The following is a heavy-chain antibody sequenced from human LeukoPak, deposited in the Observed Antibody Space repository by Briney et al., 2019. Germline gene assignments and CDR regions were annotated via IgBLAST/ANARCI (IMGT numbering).Heavy chain of an antibody. J-gene: IGHJ6*03. CDR3: ARDHSSASYTYYYYYIDV. CDR2: INHSGSA. CDR1: GGSFSRYY. V-gene: IGHV4-34*01. D-gene: IGHD1-26*01. Sequence: KPSETLSLTCAVYGGSFSRYYWTWIRQPPGKGLEWIGEINHSGSANYNPSLKSRVTISVDASKSQFSLRLSSVTAADTAVYYCARDHSSASYTYYYYYIDVWGKGTTVTVSS.